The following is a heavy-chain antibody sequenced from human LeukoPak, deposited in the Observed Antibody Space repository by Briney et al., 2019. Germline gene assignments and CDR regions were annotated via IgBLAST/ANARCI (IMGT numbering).Heavy chain of an antibody. Sequence: GGSLRLSCAASGFTYRRYGMHWARQAPGKGREGVRVISYDGSKKYYAHSVKGRYTISRDNSKSTLYLQMNSLRTEVTAVYYCAKGGVGMVRGSLVDVGSREFDYWGQGTLVTVSS. D-gene: IGHD3-10*01. CDR2: ISYDGSKK. V-gene: IGHV3-30*18. CDR3: AKGGVGMVRGSLVDVGSREFDY. J-gene: IGHJ4*02. CDR1: GFTYRRYG.